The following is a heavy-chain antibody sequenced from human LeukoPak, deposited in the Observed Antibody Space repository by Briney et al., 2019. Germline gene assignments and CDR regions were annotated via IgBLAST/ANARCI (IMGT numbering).Heavy chain of an antibody. CDR2: MNPNSGNT. CDR1: GYTFKNYD. J-gene: IGHJ4*02. V-gene: IGHV1-8*02. CDR3: ARATPGGLHGYSFDY. Sequence: GASVKVSCEASGYTFKNYDINWVRQATGQGLEWMGWMNPNSGNTGFAQKFQDRVSMTRDTSINTAYMELTSLRSGDTAVYYCARATPGGLHGYSFDYWGQGTVVTVSS. D-gene: IGHD5-24*01.